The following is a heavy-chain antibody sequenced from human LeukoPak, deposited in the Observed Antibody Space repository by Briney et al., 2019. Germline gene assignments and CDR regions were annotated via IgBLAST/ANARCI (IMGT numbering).Heavy chain of an antibody. Sequence: GGSLRLSCAASGFTFSNAWMSWVRQAPGKGLEWVGRIKSKTDGGTTDYAAPVKGRFTISRDDSKNTLYLQMNSLKTEDTAVYYCTTGTSFTKYYFDYWGQGTLVTVSS. J-gene: IGHJ4*02. V-gene: IGHV3-15*01. CDR2: IKSKTDGGTT. CDR1: GFTFSNAW. D-gene: IGHD1-1*01. CDR3: TTGTSFTKYYFDY.